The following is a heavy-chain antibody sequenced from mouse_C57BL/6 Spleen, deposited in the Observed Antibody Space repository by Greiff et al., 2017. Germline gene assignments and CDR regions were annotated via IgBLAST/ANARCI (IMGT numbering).Heavy chain of an antibody. Sequence: VQLQQPGAELVMPGASVKLSCKASGYTFTSYWMHWVKQRPGQGLEWIGEIDPSDSYTNYNQKFKGKSTLTVDKSSSTAYMQLSSLTSEDSAVYYCARYYSNGYAMDYWGQGTSGTVSS. J-gene: IGHJ4*01. CDR2: IDPSDSYT. CDR3: ARYYSNGYAMDY. V-gene: IGHV1-69*01. D-gene: IGHD2-5*01. CDR1: GYTFTSYW.